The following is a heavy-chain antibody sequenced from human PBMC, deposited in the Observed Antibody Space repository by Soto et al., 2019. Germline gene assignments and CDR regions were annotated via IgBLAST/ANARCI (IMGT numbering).Heavy chain of an antibody. CDR1: GFTVSSNY. D-gene: IGHD2-15*01. Sequence: PGGSLRLSCAASGFTVSSNYMSWVRQAPGKGLEWVSVIYSGGSTYYADSVKGRFTISRDNSKNTLYLQMNSLRAEDTAVYYCARESRLSCSGGRCYVSYYYYGMDVWGQGTTITVS. J-gene: IGHJ6*02. CDR2: IYSGGST. V-gene: IGHV3-53*01. CDR3: ARESRLSCSGGRCYVSYYYYGMDV.